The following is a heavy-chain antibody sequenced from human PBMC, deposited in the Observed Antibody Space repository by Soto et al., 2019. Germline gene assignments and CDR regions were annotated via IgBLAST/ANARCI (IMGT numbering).Heavy chain of an antibody. CDR1: GFTFSSYG. D-gene: IGHD4-4*01. CDR3: AIGPSTVNYYYGMDV. V-gene: IGHV3-33*01. Sequence: QVQLVESGGGVVQPGRSLRLSCAASGFTFSSYGMHWVRQAPGKGLEWVAVIWYDGSNKYYADSVKGRFTISRDNSKNTRYLQMNSLRAEDTAVYYCAIGPSTVNYYYGMDVWGQGTTVTGSS. CDR2: IWYDGSNK. J-gene: IGHJ6*02.